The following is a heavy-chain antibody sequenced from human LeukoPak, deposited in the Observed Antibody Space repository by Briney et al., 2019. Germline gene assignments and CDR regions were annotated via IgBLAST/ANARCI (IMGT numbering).Heavy chain of an antibody. V-gene: IGHV4-39*01. Sequence: SETLSLTCTVSGGSSSSSSYYWGWIRQPPGKGLEWIGSIYYSGSTYYNPSLKSRVSISVDTSKNQFSLKLSSVTAADTAVYYCARQPVTTDAFDIWGQGTMVTVSS. CDR2: IYYSGST. CDR3: ARQPVTTDAFDI. J-gene: IGHJ3*02. CDR1: GGSSSSSSYY. D-gene: IGHD4-17*01.